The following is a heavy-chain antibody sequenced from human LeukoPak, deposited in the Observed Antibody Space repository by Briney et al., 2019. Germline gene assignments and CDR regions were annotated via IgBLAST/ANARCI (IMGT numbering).Heavy chain of an antibody. D-gene: IGHD5-18*01. CDR1: GFTVSSNY. CDR2: IYSGGST. Sequence: GGSLRLSCAASGFTVSSNYMSWVRQAPGKGLEWVSVIYSGGSTYYADSVKGRFTISRDNSKNTLYLQMNSLRAEDMAVYYCARIRGYSYGLVDYWGQGTLVTVSS. V-gene: IGHV3-66*01. CDR3: ARIRGYSYGLVDY. J-gene: IGHJ4*02.